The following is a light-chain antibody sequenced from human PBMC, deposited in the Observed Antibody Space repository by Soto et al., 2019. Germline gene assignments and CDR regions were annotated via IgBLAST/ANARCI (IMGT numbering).Light chain of an antibody. CDR1: SSDVGTYNL. J-gene: IGLJ2*01. Sequence: QSVLTQPASVSGSPGQSITISCTGTSSDVGTYNLVSWYQQHPGKAPKLMISEDSKRPSGVSSRFSGSKSGNTASLTISGLQAEDEADYYCCSYAGSTTYVVFGGGTKVTVL. CDR3: CSYAGSTTYVV. CDR2: EDS. V-gene: IGLV2-23*01.